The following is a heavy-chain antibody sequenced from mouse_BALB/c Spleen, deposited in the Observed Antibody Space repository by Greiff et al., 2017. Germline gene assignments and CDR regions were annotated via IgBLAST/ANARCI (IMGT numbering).Heavy chain of an antibody. J-gene: IGHJ1*01. Sequence: DVKLVESGGGLVKPGGSLKLSCAASGFTFSSYTMSWVRQTPEKRLEWVATISSGGGNTYYPDSVKGRFTISRDNAKNNLYLQMSSLRSEDTALYYCARYRAYGSGYFDVWGAGTTVTVSS. CDR1: GFTFSSYT. V-gene: IGHV5-9*03. D-gene: IGHD1-1*01. CDR3: ARYRAYGSGYFDV. CDR2: ISSGGGNT.